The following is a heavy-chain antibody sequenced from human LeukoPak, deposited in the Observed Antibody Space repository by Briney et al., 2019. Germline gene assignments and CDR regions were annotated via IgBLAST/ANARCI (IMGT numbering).Heavy chain of an antibody. Sequence: SETLSLTCTVSGGSISSSSYYWGWIRQPPGKGLEWIGSTYYSGSTYYNPSLKSRVTISVDTSKNQFSLKLSSVTAADTAVYYCARDNLGYCSGGSCPRGAFDIWGQGTMVTVSS. D-gene: IGHD2-15*01. J-gene: IGHJ3*02. CDR2: TYYSGST. CDR3: ARDNLGYCSGGSCPRGAFDI. V-gene: IGHV4-39*07. CDR1: GGSISSSSYY.